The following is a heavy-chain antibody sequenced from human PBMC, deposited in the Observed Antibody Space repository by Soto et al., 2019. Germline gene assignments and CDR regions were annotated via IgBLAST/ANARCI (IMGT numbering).Heavy chain of an antibody. CDR3: ASGGAGSGPFTWELPDH. D-gene: IGHD1-26*01. Sequence: GASVKVSCKALGNTFTYRYLHWVRQAPGQALEWMGWITPFNGDVHYAQKFQERVTITRDRSINTAYMRMGGLRSEDTAMYYCASGGAGSGPFTWELPDHWGQGTLVTVSS. CDR1: GNTFTYRY. J-gene: IGHJ4*02. V-gene: IGHV1-45*02. CDR2: ITPFNGDV.